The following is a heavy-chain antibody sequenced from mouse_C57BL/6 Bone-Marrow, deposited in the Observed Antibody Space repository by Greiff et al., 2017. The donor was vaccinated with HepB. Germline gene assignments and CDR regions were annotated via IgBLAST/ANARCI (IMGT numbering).Heavy chain of an antibody. CDR1: GYTFTSYW. Sequence: VQLQQPGAELVKPGASVKLSCKASGYTFTSYWMQWVKQRPGQGLEWIGEIDPSDSYTNYNQKFKGKATLTVDTSSSTAYMQLSSLTSEDSAVYYCARERGNNYYGSSWFAYWGQGTLVTVSA. D-gene: IGHD1-1*01. V-gene: IGHV1-50*01. CDR2: IDPSDSYT. J-gene: IGHJ3*01. CDR3: ARERGNNYYGSSWFAY.